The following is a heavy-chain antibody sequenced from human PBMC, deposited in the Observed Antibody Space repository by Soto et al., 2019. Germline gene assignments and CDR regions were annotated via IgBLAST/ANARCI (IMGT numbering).Heavy chain of an antibody. Sequence: ASVKVSCKVSGYTLTELSMHWVRQAPGKGLEWMGGFDPEDGETIYAQKFQGRVTMTEDTSTDTAYMELSSLGSEDTAVYYCATGAKAVAGFDYWGQGTLVTVSS. V-gene: IGHV1-24*01. J-gene: IGHJ4*02. CDR2: FDPEDGET. CDR1: GYTLTELS. D-gene: IGHD6-19*01. CDR3: ATGAKAVAGFDY.